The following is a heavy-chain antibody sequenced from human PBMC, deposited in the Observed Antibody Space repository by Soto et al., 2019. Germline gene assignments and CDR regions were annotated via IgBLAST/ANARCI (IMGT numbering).Heavy chain of an antibody. CDR3: AKVRLVRTILSAFDI. V-gene: IGHV3-9*01. Sequence: GGSLRLSCAASGFTFDDYAMHWVRQAPGKGLEWVSGISWNSGSIGYADSVKGRFTISRDNAKNSLYLQMNSLRAEDTALYYCAKVRLVRTILSAFDIWGQGTMVTVSS. CDR1: GFTFDDYA. D-gene: IGHD6-6*01. J-gene: IGHJ3*02. CDR2: ISWNSGSI.